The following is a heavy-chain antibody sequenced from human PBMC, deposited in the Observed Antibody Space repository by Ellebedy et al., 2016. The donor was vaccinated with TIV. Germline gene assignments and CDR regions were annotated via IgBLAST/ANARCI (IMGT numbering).Heavy chain of an antibody. D-gene: IGHD6-19*01. J-gene: IGHJ4*02. CDR2: ISSDASNI. V-gene: IGHV3-74*01. Sequence: GGSLRLXXAASGFTFDDYAMHWVRQAPGKGLVWVSRISSDASNIRYADSVEGRFTISRDNARNTLYLQMNSLRAEDTAVYYCASDQTVAGPSTTDYWGQGTLVSVSS. CDR1: GFTFDDYA. CDR3: ASDQTVAGPSTTDY.